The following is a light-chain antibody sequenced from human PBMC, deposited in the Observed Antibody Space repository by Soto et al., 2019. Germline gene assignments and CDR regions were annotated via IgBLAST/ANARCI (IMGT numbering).Light chain of an antibody. CDR3: QSYDTGLSGNV. Sequence: QSVLTQLPSAAGVPGQRFTISCTECTSNCGVDYDDHCYQPLLRTVPKRLIYGNINRPGRVPDRFSGYKSGASDSLVSTGLRAEDEADYYCQSYDTGLSGNVFGAGSKVTVL. CDR1: TSNCGVDYD. V-gene: IGLV1-40*01. CDR2: GNI. J-gene: IGLJ1*01.